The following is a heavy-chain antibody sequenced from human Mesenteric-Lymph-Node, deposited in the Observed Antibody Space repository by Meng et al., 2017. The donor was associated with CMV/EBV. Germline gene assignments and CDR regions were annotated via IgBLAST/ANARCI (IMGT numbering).Heavy chain of an antibody. CDR1: GFTFSIYT. CDR3: TTAVTPLRREQWLTPGDYYYGMDV. V-gene: IGHV3-15*01. D-gene: IGHD6-19*01. CDR2: IKSKTDGGTT. Sequence: GGSLRLSCAASGFTFSIYTFNWVRQAPGKGLEWVGRIKSKTDGGTTDYAAPVKGRFTISRDDSKNTLYLQMNSLKTEDTAVYYCTTAVTPLRREQWLTPGDYYYGMDVWGQGTTVTVSS. J-gene: IGHJ6*02.